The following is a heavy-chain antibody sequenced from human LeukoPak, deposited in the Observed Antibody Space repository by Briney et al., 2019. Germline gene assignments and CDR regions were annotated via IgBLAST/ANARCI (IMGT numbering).Heavy chain of an antibody. D-gene: IGHD4-23*01. CDR3: ATPTTMAVTHDAFDF. CDR1: GYTLTELS. J-gene: IGHJ3*01. V-gene: IGHV1-24*01. CDR2: FYPEDGET. Sequence: ASVKVSCKVSGYTLTELSMHWVRQAPGKGLEWMGGFYPEDGETIYAQKFQGRVTMTEDTSTDTAYMELSRLRSEDTAVYYCATPTTMAVTHDAFDFWGQGTMVAVSS.